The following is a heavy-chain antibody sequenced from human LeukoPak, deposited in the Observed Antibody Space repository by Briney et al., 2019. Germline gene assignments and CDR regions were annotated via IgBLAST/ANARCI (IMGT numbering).Heavy chain of an antibody. Sequence: SETLSLTCAVYSGSFSGYYWSWIRQPPGKGLEWIGEINHSGSTNYNPSLKSRVTISVDTSKNQFSLKLSSVTAADTAVYYCARRRAYYDSSGYSWGQGTLVTVSS. J-gene: IGHJ1*01. D-gene: IGHD3-22*01. CDR1: SGSFSGYY. CDR3: ARRRAYYDSSGYS. V-gene: IGHV4-34*01. CDR2: INHSGST.